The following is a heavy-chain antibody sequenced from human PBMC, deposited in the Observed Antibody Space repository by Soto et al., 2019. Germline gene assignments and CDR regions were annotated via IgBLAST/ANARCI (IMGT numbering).Heavy chain of an antibody. D-gene: IGHD3-22*01. CDR2: IDPSDSYT. CDR3: ARNPYYYDSSGYYTRGYYYYGMDV. V-gene: IGHV5-10-1*01. J-gene: IGHJ6*02. CDR1: GYSFTSYW. Sequence: PGESLKISCKGSGYSFTSYWISWVRQMPGKGLEWMGRIDPSDSYTNYSPSFQGHVTISADKSISTAYLQWSSLKASDTAMYYCARNPYYYDSSGYYTRGYYYYGMDVWGQGTTVTVS.